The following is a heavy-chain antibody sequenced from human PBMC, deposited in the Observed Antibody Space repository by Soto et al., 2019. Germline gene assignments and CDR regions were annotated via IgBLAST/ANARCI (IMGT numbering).Heavy chain of an antibody. CDR2: ISYDGSNK. CDR1: GLTFSSYG. D-gene: IGHD3-10*01. CDR3: AKELSSMVRGSDGMDV. Sequence: QVQLVESGGGVVQPGRSLRLSCAASGLTFSSYGMHWVRQAPGKGLEWVAVISYDGSNKYYADSVKGRFTISRDNSKNTLYLQMNSLRAEDTAVYYCAKELSSMVRGSDGMDVWGQGTTVTVSS. J-gene: IGHJ6*02. V-gene: IGHV3-30*18.